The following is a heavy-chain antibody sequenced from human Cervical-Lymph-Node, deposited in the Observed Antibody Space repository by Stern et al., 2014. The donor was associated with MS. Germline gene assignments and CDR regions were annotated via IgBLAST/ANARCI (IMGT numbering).Heavy chain of an antibody. J-gene: IGHJ3*01. CDR3: AKDRGYYDSSAMDGFDV. Sequence: EVHLVESGGGLVQPGESLRLSCAASGLTLINYAMSWVRQAPGKGVEWVSAVTGSGGTKFYADTVKGRFTISRDNAKNMLYLQMSSLTAEDTGMYYCAKDRGYYDSSAMDGFDVWGQGTMVTVSS. D-gene: IGHD3-22*01. CDR2: VTGSGGTK. V-gene: IGHV3-23*04. CDR1: GLTLINYA.